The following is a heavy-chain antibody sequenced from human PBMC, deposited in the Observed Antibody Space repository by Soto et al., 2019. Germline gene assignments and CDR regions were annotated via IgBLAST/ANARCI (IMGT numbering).Heavy chain of an antibody. D-gene: IGHD2-2*01. CDR1: GFTFSSYA. CDR2: ISESGGST. J-gene: IGHJ4*02. V-gene: IGHV3-23*01. Sequence: EVQLLESGGGLVQPGGSLRLSCAASGFTFSSYAMSRVRQAPGKGLEWVSSISESGGSTDYADSVKGRFTIARDNSKNTLYLQMNSLRAEDTAVYYCAKDGDSITRNKPLDYWGQGTLVTVSS. CDR3: AKDGDSITRNKPLDY.